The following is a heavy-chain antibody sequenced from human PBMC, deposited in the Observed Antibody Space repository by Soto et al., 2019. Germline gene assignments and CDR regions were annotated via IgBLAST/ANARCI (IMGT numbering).Heavy chain of an antibody. CDR2: ISGSGGST. CDR1: GFTFSSYA. CDR3: AKARFRDSSMFLLDY. Sequence: EVQLLESGGGLVQPGGSLRLSCAASGFTFSSYAMSWVRQAPGKGLEWVSAISGSGGSTYYADSVKGRFTISRDNSRYTVYLQMKSLRAEDTAVYYCAKARFRDSSMFLLDYWGQGTLVTVSS. J-gene: IGHJ4*02. V-gene: IGHV3-23*01. D-gene: IGHD6-19*01.